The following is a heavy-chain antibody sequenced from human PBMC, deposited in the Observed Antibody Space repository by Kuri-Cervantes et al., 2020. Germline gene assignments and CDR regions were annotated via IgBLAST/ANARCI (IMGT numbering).Heavy chain of an antibody. CDR3: ARDRPLTVLRYFDDPNYYMDV. D-gene: IGHD3-9*01. CDR1: GGTFNRHA. V-gene: IGHV1-69*05. Sequence: SVKVSCKASGGTFNRHAISWVRQAPGQGLEWMGGIIPIFGTANYAQKFQGRVMITTDESTSTAYMELSSLRSEDTAVYYCARDRPLTVLRYFDDPNYYMDVWGKGTTVTVSS. CDR2: IIPIFGTA. J-gene: IGHJ6*03.